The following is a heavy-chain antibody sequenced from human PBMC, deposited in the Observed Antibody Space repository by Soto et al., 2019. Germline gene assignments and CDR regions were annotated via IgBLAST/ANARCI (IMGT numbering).Heavy chain of an antibody. CDR1: GFTFSSYG. CDR3: AKDRCGGDCPHFDY. CDR2: ISYDGSNK. J-gene: IGHJ4*02. D-gene: IGHD2-21*02. Sequence: QVQLGESGGGVVQPGRSLRLSCAASGFTFSSYGMHWVRQAPGKGLEWVAVISYDGSNKYYADSVKGRFTISRDNSKNTLYLQMNSLRAEDTAVYYCAKDRCGGDCPHFDYWGQGTLVTVSS. V-gene: IGHV3-30*18.